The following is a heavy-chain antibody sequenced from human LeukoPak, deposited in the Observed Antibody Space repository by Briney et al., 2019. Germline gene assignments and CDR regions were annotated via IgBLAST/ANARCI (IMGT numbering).Heavy chain of an antibody. CDR3: TRGVGSGSYYSFDY. Sequence: GGSLRLSCTASGFTFGDYAMSWFRQAPGKGLEWVGFIRSKAYGGTTEYAASVKGRFTISRDDSKSIAYLQMNSLKTEDTAVYYCTRGVGSGSYYSFDYWGQGTLATVSS. V-gene: IGHV3-49*03. CDR2: IRSKAYGGTT. CDR1: GFTFGDYA. J-gene: IGHJ4*02. D-gene: IGHD1-26*01.